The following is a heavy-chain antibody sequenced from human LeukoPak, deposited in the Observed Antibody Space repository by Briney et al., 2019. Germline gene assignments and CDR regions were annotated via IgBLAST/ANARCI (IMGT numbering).Heavy chain of an antibody. V-gene: IGHV3-15*01. CDR1: GFTFCNAW. D-gene: IGHD3-9*01. Sequence: GGSLRLSCAASGFTFCNAWVSWVRQTPGKGLEWVGRIKSKPDGGTADYAAPVQGRFTISRDDSKNTLYLQMNSLKTEDTAVYYCTTYTLLRDFVFDYWGQGTLVTVSS. CDR3: TTYTLLRDFVFDY. J-gene: IGHJ4*02. CDR2: IKSKPDGGTA.